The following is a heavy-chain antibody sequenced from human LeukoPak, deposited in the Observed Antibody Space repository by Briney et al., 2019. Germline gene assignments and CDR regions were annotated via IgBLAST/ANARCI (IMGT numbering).Heavy chain of an antibody. CDR3: AKISPGSYSDY. J-gene: IGHJ4*02. Sequence: GGSLRLSCAASGFTFSSYAMSWVRQAPGKGLEWVSSTSNTGGATYYADSVKGRFTFSRDNSKNTLYPQMNSLRVEDTALYYCAKISPGSYSDYWGQGTLVTVSS. D-gene: IGHD1-26*01. V-gene: IGHV3-23*01. CDR2: TSNTGGAT. CDR1: GFTFSSYA.